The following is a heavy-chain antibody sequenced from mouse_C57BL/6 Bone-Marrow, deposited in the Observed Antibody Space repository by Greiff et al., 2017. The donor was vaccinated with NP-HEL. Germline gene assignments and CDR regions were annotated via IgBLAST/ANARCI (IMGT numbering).Heavy chain of an antibody. J-gene: IGHJ4*01. CDR1: GYTFTSYW. Sequence: VQLQQSGAELVKPGASVKMSCKASGYTFTSYWITWVKQRPGQGLEWIGDIYPGSGSTNYNEKFKSKATLTVDTSTSTAYMQLSSLTSEDSAVYYCARWTGTYALDYWGQGTTVTVSS. CDR3: ARWTGTYALDY. CDR2: IYPGSGST. V-gene: IGHV1-55*01. D-gene: IGHD4-1*01.